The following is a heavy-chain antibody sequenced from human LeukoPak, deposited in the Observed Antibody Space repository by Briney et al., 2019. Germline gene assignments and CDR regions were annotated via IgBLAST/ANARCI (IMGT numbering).Heavy chain of an antibody. Sequence: SVKVSCKASGGTFSSYAVSWVRQAPGQGLEWMGGIIPIFGTANYAQKFQGRVTITADESTSTAYMELSSLRSEDTAVHYCAREISSGWYGWGQGTLVTVSS. CDR3: AREISSGWYG. V-gene: IGHV1-69*13. CDR2: IIPIFGTA. D-gene: IGHD6-19*01. CDR1: GGTFSSYA. J-gene: IGHJ4*02.